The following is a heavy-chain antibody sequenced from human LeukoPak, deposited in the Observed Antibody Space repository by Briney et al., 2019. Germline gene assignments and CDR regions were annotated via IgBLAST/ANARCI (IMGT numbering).Heavy chain of an antibody. CDR2: ISGSGGSR. J-gene: IGHJ4*02. Sequence: GGSLRLSCAASGFTFSSYAMTWVRQAPGKGLEWVSSISGSGGSRDYADSVKGRFTISRDNSKNTLYLQMTSLRAEDTAVYYCAKDLVTGSLDYWGQGTLVTVSS. CDR1: GFTFSSYA. CDR3: AKDLVTGSLDY. D-gene: IGHD3-10*01. V-gene: IGHV3-23*01.